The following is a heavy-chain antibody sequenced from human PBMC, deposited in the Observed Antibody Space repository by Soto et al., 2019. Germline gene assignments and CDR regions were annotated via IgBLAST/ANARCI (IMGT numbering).Heavy chain of an antibody. CDR1: GGSISSGGYY. D-gene: IGHD3-10*01. CDR2: LYYSGST. V-gene: IGHV4-31*03. CDR3: ARGGDGSGWFDP. Sequence: QVQLQESGPGLVKPSQTLSLTCTVSGGSISSGGYYWSWIRQHPGKGLEWIGYLYYSGSTYYNPSLRSRVTISVDTTKNQFSLKLSSVTAADTAVYYCARGGDGSGWFDPWGQGTLVPVSS. J-gene: IGHJ5*02.